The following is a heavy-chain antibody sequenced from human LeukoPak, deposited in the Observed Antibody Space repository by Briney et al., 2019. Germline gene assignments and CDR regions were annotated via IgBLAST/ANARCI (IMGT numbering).Heavy chain of an antibody. D-gene: IGHD2-15*01. CDR3: ARHLLSAPHYFDY. Sequence: SETLSLTCTVSGGSISGYYWSWIRQPPGEGLEWIGFIYYSGTTHYSPALKSRVTMSVDTSNNQFSLKLTSVTAADTAVYYCARHLLSAPHYFDYWGQGTLVTVTS. J-gene: IGHJ4*02. CDR1: GGSISGYY. CDR2: IYYSGTT. V-gene: IGHV4-59*01.